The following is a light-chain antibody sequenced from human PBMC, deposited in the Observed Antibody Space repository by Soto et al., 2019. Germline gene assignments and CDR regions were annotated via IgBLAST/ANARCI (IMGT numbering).Light chain of an antibody. CDR3: SSYTRSSTV. CDR1: SSDVGGYNY. J-gene: IGLJ1*01. Sequence: QSALTQPASVSGSPGQSITISCTGTSSDVGGYNYVSWYQQHPGKAPKLMIYEVSNRPSGVSNRFSGSKSGNTASLTISGLTAEHEDDYYCSSYTRSSTVFGTGTKVTVL. CDR2: EVS. V-gene: IGLV2-14*01.